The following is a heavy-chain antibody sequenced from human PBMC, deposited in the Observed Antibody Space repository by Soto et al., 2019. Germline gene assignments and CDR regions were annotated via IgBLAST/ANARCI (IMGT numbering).Heavy chain of an antibody. CDR3: ARGLYYGPMDV. CDR1: GGSFSGYY. Sequence: SETLSLTCAVYGGSFSGYYWSWIRQPPGKGLEWIGEINHSGSTNYNPSLKSRVTISVDTSKNQFSLKLSSVTAADTAVYYCARGLYYGPMDVWGQGTTVTVSS. CDR2: INHSGST. D-gene: IGHD3-10*01. J-gene: IGHJ6*02. V-gene: IGHV4-34*01.